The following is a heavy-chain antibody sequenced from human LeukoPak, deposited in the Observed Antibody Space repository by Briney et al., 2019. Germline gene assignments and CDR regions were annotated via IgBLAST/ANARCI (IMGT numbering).Heavy chain of an antibody. V-gene: IGHV3-74*01. Sequence: PGGSLRLSCAASGFTFSSYWMHWVRQAPGKGLMWVSRINSDGSSTSYADSVKGRFTISRDNAKNTLYLQMNSLRAEDTPVYYCARASYSNYGPWFDPWGQGTLVTVSS. J-gene: IGHJ5*02. D-gene: IGHD4-11*01. CDR3: ARASYSNYGPWFDP. CDR2: INSDGSST. CDR1: GFTFSSYW.